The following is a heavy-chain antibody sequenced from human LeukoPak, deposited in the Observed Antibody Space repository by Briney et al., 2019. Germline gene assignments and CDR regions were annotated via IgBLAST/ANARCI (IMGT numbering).Heavy chain of an antibody. V-gene: IGHV1-69*01. CDR3: ARPTQSLMFVNHRYFDH. CDR2: FIPIFGSA. CDR1: GGTFNTYT. J-gene: IGHJ1*01. D-gene: IGHD2-8*01. Sequence: GASVKVSCKVSGGTFNTYTINWVRQAPGQGLEWMGGFIPIFGSANYAQKFQGRLTITADESADTAYMELTSLGSEDTAIYYCARPTQSLMFVNHRYFDHWGQGTLVTVSS.